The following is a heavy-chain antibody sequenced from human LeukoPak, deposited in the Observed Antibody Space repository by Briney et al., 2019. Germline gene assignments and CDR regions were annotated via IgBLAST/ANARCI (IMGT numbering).Heavy chain of an antibody. CDR1: GYTFTGYY. D-gene: IGHD4-23*01. CDR2: INPSGGST. V-gene: IGHV1-46*01. Sequence: ASVKVSCKASGYTFTGYYMHWVRQAPGQGLEWMGIINPSGGSTSYAQKFQGRVTMTRDMSTSTDYTELSSLRSEDTAVYYCARDNSVEDTAWWFDPWGQGTLVTVSS. J-gene: IGHJ5*02. CDR3: ARDNSVEDTAWWFDP.